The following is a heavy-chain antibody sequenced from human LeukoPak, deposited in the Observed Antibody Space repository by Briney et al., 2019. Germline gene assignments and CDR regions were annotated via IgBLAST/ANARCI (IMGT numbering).Heavy chain of an antibody. CDR1: GITLSDFW. CDR2: INHSGST. CDR3: ARASGYSSGWSYDY. Sequence: PGGSLRLSCAASGITLSDFWFSWVRQPPGKGLEWIGEINHSGSTNYNPSLKSRVTISVDTSKNQFSLKLSSVTAADTAVYYCARASGYSSGWSYDYWGQGTLVTVSS. D-gene: IGHD6-19*01. J-gene: IGHJ4*02. V-gene: IGHV4-34*01.